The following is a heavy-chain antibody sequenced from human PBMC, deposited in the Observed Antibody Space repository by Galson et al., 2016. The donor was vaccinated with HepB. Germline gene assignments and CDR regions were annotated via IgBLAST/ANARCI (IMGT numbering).Heavy chain of an antibody. Sequence: SLRLSCAASGFTFSAYSMTWVRQAPGKGLEWVSSISSTSTYILYADSVKGRFTISRDNTKTSLYLQMNSLRAEDTAVYYCVRGRTATPGYFDSWGQGTPVTVST. CDR2: ISSTSTYI. CDR3: VRGRTATPGYFDS. V-gene: IGHV3-21*01. CDR1: GFTFSAYS. J-gene: IGHJ4*02. D-gene: IGHD2-21*02.